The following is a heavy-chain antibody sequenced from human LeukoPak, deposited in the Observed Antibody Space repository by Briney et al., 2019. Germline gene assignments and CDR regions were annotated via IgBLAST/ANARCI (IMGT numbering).Heavy chain of an antibody. D-gene: IGHD2-15*01. V-gene: IGHV4-39*07. CDR3: ARSADCSGGSCYTYGRFDP. Sequence: SETLSLTRTVSGGSISSNGYYWAWFRQPPGKGLEWIGSIYYSGGTYYNPSLKSRVTISIDTSKNQFSLKLRSVTAADTAVYYCARSADCSGGSCYTYGRFDPWGQGTLVTVSS. CDR1: GGSISSNGYY. CDR2: IYYSGGT. J-gene: IGHJ5*02.